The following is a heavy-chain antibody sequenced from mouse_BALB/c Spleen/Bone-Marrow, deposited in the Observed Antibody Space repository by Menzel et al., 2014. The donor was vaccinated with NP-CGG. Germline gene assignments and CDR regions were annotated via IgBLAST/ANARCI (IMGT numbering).Heavy chain of an antibody. V-gene: IGHV5-6-4*01. CDR1: GFTFSSYT. CDR2: ISSGGSYT. CDR3: TRIYYDYAWFAY. D-gene: IGHD2-4*01. J-gene: IGHJ3*01. Sequence: VESGGGLVKPGGSLKLSCAASGFTFSSYTMSWVRQTPEKRLEWVATISSGGSYTYYPDSVKGRFTISRDNAKNALYLQMSSLKSEDTAMYYCTRIYYDYAWFAYWGQGTLVTVSA.